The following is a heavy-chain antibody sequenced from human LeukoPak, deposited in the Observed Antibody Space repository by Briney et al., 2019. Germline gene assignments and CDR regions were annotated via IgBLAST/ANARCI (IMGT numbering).Heavy chain of an antibody. Sequence: SETLSLTCTVSGGSISSSNYYWGWIRQPPGKGLECIGSIYYSARTYYNPSLKSRVTISVDTSKNQFSLKLSSVTAADTAVYYCARWGYCSGGSCYFDYFDYWGQGTLVTVSS. CDR1: GGSISSSNYY. CDR2: IYYSART. J-gene: IGHJ4*02. V-gene: IGHV4-39*07. D-gene: IGHD2-15*01. CDR3: ARWGYCSGGSCYFDYFDY.